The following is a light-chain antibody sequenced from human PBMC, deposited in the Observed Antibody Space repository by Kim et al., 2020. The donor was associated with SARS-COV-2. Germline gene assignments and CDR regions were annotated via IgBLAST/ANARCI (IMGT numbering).Light chain of an antibody. CDR3: QQYDNLLT. Sequence: DIQMTQSPSSLSASVGDRVTITCQASQDISSYLNWYQQKPGKAPKLLIYDASNLETGVPSRFSGSGSGTDFTFTISSLQPEDIATYYCQQYDNLLTFGGGTKLEI. CDR2: DAS. CDR1: QDISSY. J-gene: IGKJ4*01. V-gene: IGKV1-33*01.